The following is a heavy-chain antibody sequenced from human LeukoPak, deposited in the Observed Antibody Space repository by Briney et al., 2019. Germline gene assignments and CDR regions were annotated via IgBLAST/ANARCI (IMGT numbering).Heavy chain of an antibody. Sequence: PGGSLRLSCAASEFTFSNYVMNWVRQAPGKGLEWVSSIRQSGGITYYADSVKGRFTISRDNSKNTLSLQMNSLSHDDTAIYYCVRRGRSDGWGAFDSWRQATVVTDPS. J-gene: IGHJ3*02. CDR2: IRQSGGIT. D-gene: IGHD5-24*01. CDR1: EFTFSNYV. CDR3: VRRGRSDGWGAFDS. V-gene: IGHV3-23*01.